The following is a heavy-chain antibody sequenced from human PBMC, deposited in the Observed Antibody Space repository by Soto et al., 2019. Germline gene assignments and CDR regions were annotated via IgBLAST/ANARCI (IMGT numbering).Heavy chain of an antibody. D-gene: IGHD6-6*01. J-gene: IGHJ4*02. Sequence: ASVKVSCKASGYTFTSYYIHWVRQAPGQGLEWMGIINPNDGRTSDAEKFQGRVTMTRDTSTSTVYMELSSLRSDDTAVYYCARPPYSSSSYGIDYWGQGTLVTVSS. CDR1: GYTFTSYY. CDR2: INPNDGRT. CDR3: ARPPYSSSSYGIDY. V-gene: IGHV1-46*01.